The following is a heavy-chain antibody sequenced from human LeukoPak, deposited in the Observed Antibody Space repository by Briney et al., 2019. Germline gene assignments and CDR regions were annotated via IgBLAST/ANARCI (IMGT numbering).Heavy chain of an antibody. J-gene: IGHJ4*02. CDR2: IYYTGST. CDR1: SGSISSSSFY. D-gene: IGHD1-26*01. V-gene: IGHV4-39*07. CDR3: ARDLSGSRTHFDY. Sequence: SETLSLTCTVSSGSISSSSFYWGWIRQPPGKGLEWTGSIYYTGSTYYNPSLKSRVTISADTSKKQFSLKLTSVTAADTAVYYCARDLSGSRTHFDYWGQGTLVTVSS.